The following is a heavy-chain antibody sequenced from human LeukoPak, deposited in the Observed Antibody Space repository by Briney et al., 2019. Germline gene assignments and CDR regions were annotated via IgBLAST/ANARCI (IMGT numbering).Heavy chain of an antibody. CDR3: ARERGKNFDY. CDR1: GYTFTSYD. D-gene: IGHD3-16*01. Sequence: ASVKVSCKASGYTFTSYDINWVRQATGQGPEWMGWMNPNSGKTGYAQKFEGRVTMTRDTSITTAYMELSSLISEDTAVYYCARERGKNFDYWGQGTLVTVSS. CDR2: MNPNSGKT. V-gene: IGHV1-8*01. J-gene: IGHJ4*02.